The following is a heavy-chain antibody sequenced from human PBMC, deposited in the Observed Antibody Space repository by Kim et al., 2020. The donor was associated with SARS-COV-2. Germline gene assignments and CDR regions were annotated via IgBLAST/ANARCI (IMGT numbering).Heavy chain of an antibody. CDR1: GGSISSGGYY. D-gene: IGHD3-22*01. J-gene: IGHJ5*02. CDR2: IYYSGST. Sequence: SETLSLTCTVSGGSISSGGYYWSWICQHPGKGLEWIGYIYYSGSTYYNPSLKSRVTISVDTSKNQFSLKLSSVTAADTAVYYCAREYQGLFDPWGQGTLVTVSS. CDR3: AREYQGLFDP. V-gene: IGHV4-31*03.